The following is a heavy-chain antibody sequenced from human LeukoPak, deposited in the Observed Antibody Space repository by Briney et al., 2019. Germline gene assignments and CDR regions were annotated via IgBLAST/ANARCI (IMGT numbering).Heavy chain of an antibody. CDR3: VRDPSGSGFAFDS. D-gene: IGHD1-1*01. Sequence: GGSLRLSCAGSGFTFGSYAMHWVRQAPGKGLEWVAFIWFDGSNKHYADSVKGRFTISRDNSEDTLYLQMNSLRAEDTAVYYCVRDPSGSGFAFDSWGQGALVTVSS. CDR2: IWFDGSNK. CDR1: GFTFGSYA. V-gene: IGHV3-33*08. J-gene: IGHJ4*02.